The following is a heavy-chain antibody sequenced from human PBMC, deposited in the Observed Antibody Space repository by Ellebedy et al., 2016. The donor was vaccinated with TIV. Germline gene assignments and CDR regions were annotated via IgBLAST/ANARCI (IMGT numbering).Heavy chain of an antibody. J-gene: IGHJ4*02. CDR1: GGSISSYY. D-gene: IGHD2-21*02. CDR2: IYYSGST. Sequence: SETLSLTXTVSGGSISSYYWSWIRQPPGKGLEWIGYIYYSGSTNYNPSLKSRVTISVDTSKNQFSLKLSSVTAADTAVYYCARIGGVVTARVDYWGQGTLVTVSS. V-gene: IGHV4-59*12. CDR3: ARIGGVVTARVDY.